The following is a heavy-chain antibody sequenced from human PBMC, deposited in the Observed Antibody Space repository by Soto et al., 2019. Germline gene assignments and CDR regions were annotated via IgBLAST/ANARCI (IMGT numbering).Heavy chain of an antibody. J-gene: IGHJ4*02. D-gene: IGHD3-22*01. CDR2: FSWNSGSI. CDR3: AKDKLPYDSSGYYEG. V-gene: IGHV3-9*01. Sequence: PVGSLRLSCAASGFTFDDYAMHWFRQAPGKGPEWVSGFSWNSGSIGYADSVKGRFTISRDNAKNSLYLQMNSLRAEGTALYYCAKDKLPYDSSGYYEGWGQGTLVTVSS. CDR1: GFTFDDYA.